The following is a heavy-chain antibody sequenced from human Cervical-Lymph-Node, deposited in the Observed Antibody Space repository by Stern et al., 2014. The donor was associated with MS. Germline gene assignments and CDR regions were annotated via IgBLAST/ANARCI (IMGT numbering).Heavy chain of an antibody. D-gene: IGHD5-24*01. J-gene: IGHJ5*02. Sequence: QMQLVQSGAEVKKPGSSVKVSCKASGGTFSSYAISWVRQAPGQGLEWMGGIIPIFGTANYAQKFQGRVTITADESTSTAYMELSSLRSEDTAVYYCARVEMATTEPELYNWFDPWGQGTLVTVSS. V-gene: IGHV1-69*01. CDR2: IIPIFGTA. CDR1: GGTFSSYA. CDR3: ARVEMATTEPELYNWFDP.